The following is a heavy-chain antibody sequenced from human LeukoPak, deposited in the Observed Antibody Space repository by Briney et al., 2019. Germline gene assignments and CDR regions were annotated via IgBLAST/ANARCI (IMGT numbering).Heavy chain of an antibody. V-gene: IGHV4-59*01. J-gene: IGHJ6*03. CDR3: ARGLPYNLNYYYYYMDV. CDR1: GGSISSYY. D-gene: IGHD1-1*01. Sequence: SETLSLTCTVSGGSISSYYWSWTRQPPGKGLEWIGYIYYSGSTNYNPSLKSRVTISVDTSKNQFSLKLSSVTAADTAVYYCARGLPYNLNYYYYYMDVWGKGTTVTVSS. CDR2: IYYSGST.